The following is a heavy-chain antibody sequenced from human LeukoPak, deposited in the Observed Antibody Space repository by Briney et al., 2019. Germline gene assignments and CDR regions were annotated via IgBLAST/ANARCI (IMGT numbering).Heavy chain of an antibody. D-gene: IGHD1-1*01. CDR2: ISYDGSNK. J-gene: IGHJ4*02. CDR3: ARDDGTGTTPHDY. CDR1: GFTFSSYA. V-gene: IGHV3-30-3*01. Sequence: PGGSLRLSCAASGFTFSSYAMHWVRQAPGKGLEWVAVISYDGSNKYYADSVKGRFTISRDNSKNTLYLQMNSLRADDTAVYYCARDDGTGTTPHDYWGQGTLVTVSS.